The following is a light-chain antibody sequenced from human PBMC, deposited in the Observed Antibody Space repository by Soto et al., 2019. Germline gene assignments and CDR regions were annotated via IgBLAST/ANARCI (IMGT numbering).Light chain of an antibody. V-gene: IGKV1-33*01. J-gene: IGKJ4*01. Sequence: DIQMTQSPSSLSASVGDRVTITCQASQDIRNYLTWYQQNPGQAPQLLIYDATYVETAVPSRFSGSVSGTDFTSTISSLQPEDIAKYYCQQYDNLYALTFGGGTKVEIK. CDR2: DAT. CDR3: QQYDNLYALT. CDR1: QDIRNY.